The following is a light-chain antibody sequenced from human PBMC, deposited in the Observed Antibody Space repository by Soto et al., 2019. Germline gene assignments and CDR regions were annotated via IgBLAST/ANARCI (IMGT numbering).Light chain of an antibody. Sequence: DIQMTQSPSSLSASVGDRVTITFRASQSIGNHLNWYRQKPGKPPDLLIYAASSLHSGVPSRFSGSGSGTDSTLTISSLQPEDFATFYCQQSYSSWTFGQGTKVDIK. CDR3: QQSYSSWT. V-gene: IGKV1-39*01. CDR1: QSIGNH. CDR2: AAS. J-gene: IGKJ1*01.